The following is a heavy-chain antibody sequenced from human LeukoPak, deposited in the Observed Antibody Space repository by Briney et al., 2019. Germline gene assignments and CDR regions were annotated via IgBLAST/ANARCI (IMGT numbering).Heavy chain of an antibody. CDR2: IYYSGST. D-gene: IGHD5-12*01. Sequence: SETLSLTCTVSGGSISSYYWSWIRQPPGKGLEWIGYIYYSGSTNYNPSLKSRVTISVDTSKNQFSLKLSSVTAADTAVYYCARDNSGYVGAFDYWGQGTLVTVSP. CDR3: ARDNSGYVGAFDY. V-gene: IGHV4-59*01. J-gene: IGHJ4*02. CDR1: GGSISSYY.